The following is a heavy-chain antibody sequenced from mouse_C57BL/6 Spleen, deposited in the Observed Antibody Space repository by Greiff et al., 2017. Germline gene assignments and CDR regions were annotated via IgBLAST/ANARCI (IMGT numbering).Heavy chain of an antibody. V-gene: IGHV1-69*01. CDR2: IDPSDSYT. J-gene: IGHJ2*01. CDR1: GYTFTSYW. Sequence: QVQLQQPGAELVMPGASVKLSCKASGYTFTSYWMHWVKQRPGQGLEWIGEIDPSDSYTNYNQKFKGKSTLTVDKSSSTAYMQLSSLTSEDSAVYYWARGGRGYYLGYWGKGTPPTASS. D-gene: IGHD3-3*01. CDR3: ARGGRGYYLGY.